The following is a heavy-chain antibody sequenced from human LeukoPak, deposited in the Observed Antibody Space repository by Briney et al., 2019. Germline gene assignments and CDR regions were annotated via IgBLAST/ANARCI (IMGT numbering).Heavy chain of an antibody. J-gene: IGHJ4*02. CDR3: ARGSYCSGVSCYYGY. D-gene: IGHD2-15*01. V-gene: IGHV3-48*03. CDR2: ISSSGSTK. Sequence: GGSLRLSCAASGFTFSSYEMTWVRQAPGKGPEWVSYISSSGSTKYYADSVKGRFTISRDNAKNSLYLQVNSLRAEDTAVYYCARGSYCSGVSCYYGYGGQGTLVTVSA. CDR1: GFTFSSYE.